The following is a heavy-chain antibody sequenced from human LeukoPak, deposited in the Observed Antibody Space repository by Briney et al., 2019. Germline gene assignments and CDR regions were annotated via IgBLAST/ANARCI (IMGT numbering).Heavy chain of an antibody. Sequence: PSETLSLTCAVYGGSFSGYYWSWIRQPPGKGLEWIGEINHSGSTNYNPSLKSRVTISVDTSKNQFSLKLSPVTAADTAVYYCARAPYGDSRFDYWGQGTLVTVSS. CDR3: ARAPYGDSRFDY. V-gene: IGHV4-34*01. D-gene: IGHD4-17*01. J-gene: IGHJ4*02. CDR2: INHSGST. CDR1: GGSFSGYY.